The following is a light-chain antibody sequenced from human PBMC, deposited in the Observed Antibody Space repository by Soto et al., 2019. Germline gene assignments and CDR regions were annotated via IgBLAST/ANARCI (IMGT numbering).Light chain of an antibody. CDR2: DAS. J-gene: IGKJ1*01. Sequence: DIQMTQSPSTLSASVGDRFAITFRASQSISSWLAWYQQKPGKAPKLLIYDASSLESGVPSRFSGSGFGTDFTLTISSLQPEDFATYYCQQYNSYSLTFGQGTKVDIK. CDR1: QSISSW. V-gene: IGKV1-5*01. CDR3: QQYNSYSLT.